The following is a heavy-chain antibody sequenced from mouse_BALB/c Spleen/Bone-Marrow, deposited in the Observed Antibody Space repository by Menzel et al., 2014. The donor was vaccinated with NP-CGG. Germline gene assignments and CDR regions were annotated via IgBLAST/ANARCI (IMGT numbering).Heavy chain of an antibody. D-gene: IGHD2-1*01. CDR2: INPSNGRT. CDR3: ARGGNYRYAMDY. J-gene: IGHJ4*01. Sequence: QVQLQQSEAELVKPGASVKLSCMASGLTFTSYWIHWVKQRPGQGPEWIGEINPSNGRTNYNEKFKSKATLTEDKSSSTAYMQLSSLTSEDSAVYYCARGGNYRYAMDYWGQGTAVTVSS. CDR1: GLTFTSYW. V-gene: IGHV1S81*02.